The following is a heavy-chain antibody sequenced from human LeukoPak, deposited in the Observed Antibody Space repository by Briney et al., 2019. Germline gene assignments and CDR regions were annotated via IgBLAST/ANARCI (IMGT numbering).Heavy chain of an antibody. CDR1: GGSFSGYY. Sequence: PSETLSLTCAVYGGSFSGYYWSWIRQPPGKGLEWIGEINHSGSTNYNPSPKSRVTISVDTSKNQFSLKLSSVTAADTAVYYCASLGYGDYGEVPALDPWGQGTLVTVSS. CDR2: INHSGST. J-gene: IGHJ5*02. D-gene: IGHD4-17*01. CDR3: ASLGYGDYGEVPALDP. V-gene: IGHV4-34*01.